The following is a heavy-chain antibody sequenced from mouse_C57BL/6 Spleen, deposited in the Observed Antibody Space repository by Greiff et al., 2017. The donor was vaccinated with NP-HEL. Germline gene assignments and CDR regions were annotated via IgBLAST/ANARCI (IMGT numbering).Heavy chain of an antibody. D-gene: IGHD2-1*01. J-gene: IGHJ3*01. CDR2: IDPSDSYT. V-gene: IGHV1-69*01. CDR1: GYTFTSYW. Sequence: QVQLQQPGAELVMPGASVKLSCKASGYTFTSYWMHWVKQRPGQGLEWIGEIDPSDSYTNYNQKFKGKSTLTVDKSSSTAYLQLSSLTSEDSAVYYWASYGNYWFAYWGQGTLVTVSA. CDR3: ASYGNYWFAY.